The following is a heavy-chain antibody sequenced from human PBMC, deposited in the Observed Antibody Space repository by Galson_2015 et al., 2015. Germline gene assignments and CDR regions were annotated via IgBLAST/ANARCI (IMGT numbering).Heavy chain of an antibody. D-gene: IGHD3-9*01. V-gene: IGHV3-48*03. Sequence: SLRLSCAASGFTFSSYEMHWVRQAPGKGLEWVSYISGSGSTIYYADSVKGRFTISRDNAKNSLSLQMNSLRVEDTAVYYCARDPLTEHRDGGGNDWFDPWGQGTLVTVSS. J-gene: IGHJ5*02. CDR3: ARDPLTEHRDGGGNDWFDP. CDR2: ISGSGSTI. CDR1: GFTFSSYE.